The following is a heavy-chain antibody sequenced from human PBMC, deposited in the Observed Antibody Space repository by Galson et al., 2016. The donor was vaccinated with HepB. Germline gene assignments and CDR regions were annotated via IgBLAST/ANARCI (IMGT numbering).Heavy chain of an antibody. J-gene: IGHJ6*03. CDR1: GYSFTSYG. D-gene: IGHD3-10*01. CDR3: ARNPIYDGSGTYRWFMDV. Sequence: SVKVSCKASGYSFTSYGFNWVRQAPGQGPEWVAWISPYNGNSDVAQKFQGRVSMTTDTPTTTAHMELRSLTSDDTAVYYCARNPIYDGSGTYRWFMDVWGKGTTVIVSS. V-gene: IGHV1-18*04. CDR2: ISPYNGNS.